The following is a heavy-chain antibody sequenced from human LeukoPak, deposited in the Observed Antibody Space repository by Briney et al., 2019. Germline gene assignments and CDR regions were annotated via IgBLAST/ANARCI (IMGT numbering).Heavy chain of an antibody. CDR2: ISTYNGNT. CDR3: ARGRPHYYGPGSYEDH. CDR1: GYTFTSYG. D-gene: IGHD3-10*01. Sequence: ASVKVSCKASGYTFTSYGIIWVRQAPGQGLEWMGWISTYNGNTNYAQKLQGRVTMTADTSTTTAYMELRSLRSDDTAVYYCARGRPHYYGPGSYEDHWGQGVLVTVSS. V-gene: IGHV1-18*01. J-gene: IGHJ4*02.